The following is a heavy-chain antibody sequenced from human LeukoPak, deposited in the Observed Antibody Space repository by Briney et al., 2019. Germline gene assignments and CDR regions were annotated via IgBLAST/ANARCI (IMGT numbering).Heavy chain of an antibody. V-gene: IGHV1-69*05. Sequence: ASVKVSCKASGGTFSSYAISWVRQAPGQGLEWMGGIIPIFGTANYAQKFQGRVTITTGESTSTAYMELSSLRSEDTAVYYCARDGKEYYGSGSYYTSWGQGTLVTVSS. CDR3: ARDGKEYYGSGSYYTS. CDR2: IIPIFGTA. D-gene: IGHD3-10*01. CDR1: GGTFSSYA. J-gene: IGHJ4*02.